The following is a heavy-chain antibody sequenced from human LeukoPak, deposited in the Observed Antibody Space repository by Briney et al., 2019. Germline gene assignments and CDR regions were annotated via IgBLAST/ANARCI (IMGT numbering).Heavy chain of an antibody. J-gene: IGHJ6*02. CDR1: GGSISSGDYY. CDR3: ARHGGDLYYYGMDV. CDR2: IYYSGST. V-gene: IGHV4-30-4*01. D-gene: IGHD3-10*01. Sequence: SETLSLTCTVSGGSISSGDYYWSWIRQPPGKGLEWIGYIYYSGSTYYNPSLKSRVTISVDTSKNQFSLKLSSVTAADTAVYYCARHGGDLYYYGMDVWGQGTTVTVSS.